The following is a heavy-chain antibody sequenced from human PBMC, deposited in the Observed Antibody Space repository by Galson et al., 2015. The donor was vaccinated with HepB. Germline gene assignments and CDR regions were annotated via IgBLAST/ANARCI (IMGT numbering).Heavy chain of an antibody. CDR1: GFTFSSYT. CDR2: ISTSSTYI. D-gene: IGHD5-18*01. Sequence: SLRLSCAASGFTFSSYTMNWVRQAPGKGLEWVSSISTSSTYIHCTDSVKGRFTISRDNAKNSLYLHMNRLRADDTAVYYCAREYNYGPYNWFDPWGQGTLVTVS. CDR3: AREYNYGPYNWFDP. J-gene: IGHJ5*02. V-gene: IGHV3-21*01.